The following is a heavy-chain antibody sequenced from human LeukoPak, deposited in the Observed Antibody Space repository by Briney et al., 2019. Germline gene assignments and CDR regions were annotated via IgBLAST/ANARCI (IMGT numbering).Heavy chain of an antibody. CDR1: GFTFSHYG. Sequence: GGTLRLSCAASGFTFSHYGMSWVRQAPGKGLEWVSAISGSGYSTYYADSVKGRFTISRDNSKNTLYLKMNSLRAEDTAVYYCAKYYGDDPDYYYYMDVWGKGTTVTISS. V-gene: IGHV3-23*01. CDR3: AKYYGDDPDYYYYMDV. J-gene: IGHJ6*03. D-gene: IGHD4-17*01. CDR2: ISGSGYST.